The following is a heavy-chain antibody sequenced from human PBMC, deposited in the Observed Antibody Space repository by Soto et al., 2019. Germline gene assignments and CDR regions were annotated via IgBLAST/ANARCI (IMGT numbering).Heavy chain of an antibody. CDR1: GGSMNDYY. J-gene: IGHJ6*02. CDR3: ASGRLVSRYYFLDV. V-gene: IGHV4-4*07. D-gene: IGHD6-6*01. Sequence: SETLSLTCTVSGGSMNDYYWSWIRQPAGKGLEWIGRIFTSGNTNYNPSLRSRLTMSVDTSTNQVSLRLTSVTAADTAVYYCASGRLVSRYYFLDVWGQGTTVTVSS. CDR2: IFTSGNT.